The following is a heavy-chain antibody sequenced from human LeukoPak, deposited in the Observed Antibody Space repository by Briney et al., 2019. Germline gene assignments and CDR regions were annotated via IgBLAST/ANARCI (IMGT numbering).Heavy chain of an antibody. CDR2: IGSKVYGGTT. CDR3: TREVAAARPSVYYYGMDV. Sequence: GGSLRLSCTASGFTFGDNAMSWFRQAPGKGLEWVGFIGSKVYGGTTEYAASVKGRFTISRDDSKSIAYLQMNSLKTEDTAVYYCTREVAAARPSVYYYGMDVWGQGTTVTVSS. D-gene: IGHD6-13*01. CDR1: GFTFGDNA. J-gene: IGHJ6*02. V-gene: IGHV3-49*03.